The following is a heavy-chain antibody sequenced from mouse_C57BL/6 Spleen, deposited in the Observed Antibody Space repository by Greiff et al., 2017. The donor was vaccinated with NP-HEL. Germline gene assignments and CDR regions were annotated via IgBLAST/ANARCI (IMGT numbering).Heavy chain of an antibody. D-gene: IGHD2-3*01. Sequence: EVQLQQSGPELVKPGASVKISCKASGYTFTDYYMNWVKQSHGKSLEWIGDINPNNGGTSYNQKFKGKATLTVDKSSSTAYMELRSLTSEDSAVYYCARDGNYYAMDYWGQGTSVTVSS. J-gene: IGHJ4*01. CDR2: INPNNGGT. CDR3: ARDGNYYAMDY. CDR1: GYTFTDYY. V-gene: IGHV1-26*01.